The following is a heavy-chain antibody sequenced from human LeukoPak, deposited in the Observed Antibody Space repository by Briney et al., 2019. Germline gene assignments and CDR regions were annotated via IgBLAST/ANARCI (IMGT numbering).Heavy chain of an antibody. CDR1: GFTFTTAW. Sequence: GGSLRLSCAASGFTFTTAWMIWVRQAPGKGLVWVSRINSDGSSTSYADSVKGRFTISRDNAKNTLYLQMNSLRAEDTAVYYCASYPYEQYYYGMDVWGQGTTVTVSS. J-gene: IGHJ6*02. CDR2: INSDGSST. D-gene: IGHD3-16*01. V-gene: IGHV3-74*01. CDR3: ASYPYEQYYYGMDV.